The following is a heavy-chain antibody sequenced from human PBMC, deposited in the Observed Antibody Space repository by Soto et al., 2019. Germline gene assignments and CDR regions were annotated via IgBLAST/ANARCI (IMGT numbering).Heavy chain of an antibody. CDR1: GHILTEFN. J-gene: IGHJ3*02. Sequence: ASVKVSCKVSGHILTEFNMHWVRQAPGKGLEWMGGFDPAKDQIIYAQKFQGRVIMTEDTSTDTAYMELSSLRSEDTAVYYRATDSPIVGALDIWGQGTMVTVSS. D-gene: IGHD1-26*01. V-gene: IGHV1-24*01. CDR3: ATDSPIVGALDI. CDR2: FDPAKDQI.